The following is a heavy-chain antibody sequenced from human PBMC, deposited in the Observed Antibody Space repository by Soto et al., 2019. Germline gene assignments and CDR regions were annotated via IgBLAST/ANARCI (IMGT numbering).Heavy chain of an antibody. Sequence: SDTLSLTSTVSGVSISTYYLHLLRLPPGKGLEWIGYIYYTGDTNYNPSLKSRVTISLDTSKNQFSLKLSSVTAADTAVYYCARDPSGHPPLYRFDPWGQGTLVTVSS. V-gene: IGHV4-59*01. CDR2: IYYTGDT. D-gene: IGHD1-26*01. CDR1: GVSISTYY. CDR3: ARDPSGHPPLYRFDP. J-gene: IGHJ5*02.